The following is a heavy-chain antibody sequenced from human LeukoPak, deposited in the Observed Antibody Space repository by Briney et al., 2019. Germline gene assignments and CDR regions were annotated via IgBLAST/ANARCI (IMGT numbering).Heavy chain of an antibody. CDR2: ISGSGVST. Sequence: GGSLRLSCAASGFTFSSYVMSWVRQAPGKGLEWVSAISGSGVSTYYADSVKGRFTISRDNSKNTLYLQMNSLRAEDTAVYYCAKDREQLWLPDYWGQGTLVTVSS. V-gene: IGHV3-23*01. CDR1: GFTFSSYV. J-gene: IGHJ4*02. D-gene: IGHD5-18*01. CDR3: AKDREQLWLPDY.